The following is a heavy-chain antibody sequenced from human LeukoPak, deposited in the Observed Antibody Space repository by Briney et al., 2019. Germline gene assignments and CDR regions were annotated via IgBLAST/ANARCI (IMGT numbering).Heavy chain of an antibody. CDR1: GFTSSSYE. Sequence: GSLRLSCAASGFTSSSYEMNWVRQAPGEGLEWVSYISSSGSTIYYADSVKGRFTISTDNAKNSLYLQMNSLRAEDTAVYYCARDPSYYYMDVWGKGTTVTVSS. V-gene: IGHV3-48*03. J-gene: IGHJ6*03. CDR2: ISSSGSTI. CDR3: ARDPSYYYMDV.